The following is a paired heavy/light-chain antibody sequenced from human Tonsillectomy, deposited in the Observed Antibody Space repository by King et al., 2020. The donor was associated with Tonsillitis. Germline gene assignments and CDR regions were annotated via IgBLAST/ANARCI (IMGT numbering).Heavy chain of an antibody. CDR1: GLNFRTYS. CDR2: IGGITDYI. D-gene: IGHD3-22*01. V-gene: IGHV3-21*01. CDR3: ANGDSSGQFPFDY. Sequence: ELQLVESGGGLVKPGGSLRLSCAASGLNFRTYSMNWVRQAPGKGLEWVSSIGGITDYIYYAGSMKGRFTISRDDAKNTLYLQMNNLRAEDTAVYYCANGDSSGQFPFDYWGQGTLVTVSS. J-gene: IGHJ4*02.
Light chain of an antibody. Sequence: QSVLTQPPSASGTPGQRVTISCSGSNYNIGSNYVYWYKQLPGTAPKLLIYRNNQRPSGVPDRFSGSKSGTSASLAISGLRSEDEAIYYCATWDDRLSGVVFGGGTRLTVL. V-gene: IGLV1-47*01. J-gene: IGLJ2*01. CDR1: NYNIGSNY. CDR2: RNN. CDR3: ATWDDRLSGVV.